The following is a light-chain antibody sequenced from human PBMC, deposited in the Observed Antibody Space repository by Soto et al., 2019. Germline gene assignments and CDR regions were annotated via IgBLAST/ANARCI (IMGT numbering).Light chain of an antibody. V-gene: IGKV3-15*01. CDR1: QSITTN. CDR2: GAS. J-gene: IGKJ1*01. CDR3: QQYDNWPT. Sequence: EIVMTQSPATLSVSPGERATLSCRASQSITTNLVWYQQKAGQAPRLLIYGASTRATGIPARFSGSGSGTEFTLTISSLQSEDFAVHYCQQYDNWPTFGQGTKVEIK.